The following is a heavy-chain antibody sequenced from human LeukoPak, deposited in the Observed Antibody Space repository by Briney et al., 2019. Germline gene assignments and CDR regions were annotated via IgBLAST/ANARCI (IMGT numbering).Heavy chain of an antibody. CDR3: AGYYYDSSGYTDY. V-gene: IGHV1-69*06. J-gene: IGHJ4*02. Sequence: SVKVSCKASGGTFSSYAISWVRQAPGQGLEWMGGIIPIFGTASYAQKSQGRVTITADKSTSTAYMELSSLRSEDTAVYYCAGYYYDSSGYTDYWGQGTLVTVSS. D-gene: IGHD3-22*01. CDR2: IIPIFGTA. CDR1: GGTFSSYA.